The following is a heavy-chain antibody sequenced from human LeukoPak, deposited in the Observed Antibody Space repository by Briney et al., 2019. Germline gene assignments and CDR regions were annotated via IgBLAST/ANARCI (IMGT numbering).Heavy chain of an antibody. V-gene: IGHV1-2*02. J-gene: IGHJ4*02. CDR2: INPNSGGT. CDR3: ARGRLGITMIDY. CDR1: GYTFTGYY. D-gene: IGHD3-22*01. Sequence: ASVKVSCKASGYTFTGYYMHWVRQAPGQGLEWMGWINPNSGGTNYAQKFQGRVTMIRDTSISTAYMELSRLRSDDTAVYYCARGRLGITMIDYWGQGTLVTVSS.